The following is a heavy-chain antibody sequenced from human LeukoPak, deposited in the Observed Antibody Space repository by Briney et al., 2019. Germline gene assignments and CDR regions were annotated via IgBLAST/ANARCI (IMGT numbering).Heavy chain of an antibody. Sequence: PGGSLRLSCAASGFTFSSYSMNWVRQAPGKGLEWVSSISSSSSYIYYADSVKGRFTISRDNAKNSLYLQMNSLRAEDTAVYYCARLYVVVVAANASDYWGQRTLVTVSS. CDR3: ARLYVVVVAANASDY. D-gene: IGHD2-15*01. CDR1: GFTFSSYS. V-gene: IGHV3-21*01. CDR2: ISSSSSYI. J-gene: IGHJ4*02.